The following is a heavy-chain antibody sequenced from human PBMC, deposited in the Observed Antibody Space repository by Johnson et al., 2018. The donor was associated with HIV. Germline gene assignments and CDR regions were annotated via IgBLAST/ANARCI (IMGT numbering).Heavy chain of an antibody. V-gene: IGHV3-66*02. CDR1: GITFSSNY. CDR2: IFCVGNT. D-gene: IGHD7-27*01. CDR3: AKVPDLLNWEANAFDI. J-gene: IGHJ3*02. Sequence: VQLVESGGGLVKPGGSLRLSCAASGITFSSNYMSWVRQTPGKGLEWVSVIFCVGNTYYADSVKGRFTISRDNAKNSLYLQMNSLRAEDTALYYCAKVPDLLNWEANAFDIWGQGTMVTVSS.